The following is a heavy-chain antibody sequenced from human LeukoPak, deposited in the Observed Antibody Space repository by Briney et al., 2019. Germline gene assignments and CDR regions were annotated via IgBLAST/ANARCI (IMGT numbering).Heavy chain of an antibody. D-gene: IGHD2-15*01. CDR1: GLTFSGQW. CDR2: IKHDGREK. CDR3: ARSGQRRCSGGACYPYYFDY. V-gene: IGHV3-7*01. Sequence: GGSLRLSCVASGLTFSGQWLNWVRQAPGQGLEWVANIKHDGREKYYVDSVKGRFTISRDNAKNSLHLQMNSLRAEDAAVYYCARSGQRRCSGGACYPYYFDYWGQGTLVTVSS. J-gene: IGHJ4*02.